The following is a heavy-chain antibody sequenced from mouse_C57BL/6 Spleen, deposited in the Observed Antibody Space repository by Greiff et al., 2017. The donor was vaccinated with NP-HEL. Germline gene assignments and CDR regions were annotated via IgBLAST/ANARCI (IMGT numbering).Heavy chain of an antibody. Sequence: VHVKQSGPELVKPGDSVKISCKASGYSFTGYFMNWVMQSHGKSLEWIGRINPYNGDTFYNQKFKGKATLTVDKSSSTAHMELRSLTSEDSAVYYCAKSPWFAYWGQGTLVTVSA. CDR2: INPYNGDT. V-gene: IGHV1-20*01. CDR1: GYSFTGYF. D-gene: IGHD6-2*01. CDR3: AKSPWFAY. J-gene: IGHJ3*01.